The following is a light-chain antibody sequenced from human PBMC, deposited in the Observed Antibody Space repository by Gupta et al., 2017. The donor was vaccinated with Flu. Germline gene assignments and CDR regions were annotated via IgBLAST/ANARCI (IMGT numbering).Light chain of an antibody. V-gene: IGKV3-15*01. CDR2: DAS. J-gene: IGKJ2*01. Sequence: PATLSVSPGERATLSCRASHSVRSNLAWYQQKPGLAPRLLIYDASTWATGVPARFSGSGSGTEFTLTISSLQSEDFALYYCQQYDDWPGTFGQGTKLEIK. CDR1: HSVRSN. CDR3: QQYDDWPGT.